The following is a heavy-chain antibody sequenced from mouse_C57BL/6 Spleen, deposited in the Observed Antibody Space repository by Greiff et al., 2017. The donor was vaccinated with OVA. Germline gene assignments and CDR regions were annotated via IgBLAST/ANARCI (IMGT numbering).Heavy chain of an antibody. CDR3: ARQSYDYAMDY. CDR2: IDPSASDT. D-gene: IGHD1-1*01. CDR1: GYTFTSYW. V-gene: IGHV1-52*01. J-gene: IGHJ4*01. Sequence: QVQLQQPGAELVRPGSSVKLSCKASGYTFTSYWLHWVKQRPIQGLEWIGNIDPSASDTHYTQKFKDKATLTVDKSSSTAYMQLSSLTSEDSAVYYCARQSYDYAMDYWGQGTSVTVSS.